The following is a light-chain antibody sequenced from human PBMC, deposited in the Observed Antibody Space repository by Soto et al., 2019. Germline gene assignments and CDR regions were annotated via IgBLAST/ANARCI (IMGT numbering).Light chain of an antibody. CDR1: QSLSNNY. Sequence: EIVLTQSPGTLSLSPGERATLSCRASQSLSNNYLAWYQQKPGQAPRLLIYDASSRATGIPDRFSGSGSGTDFTLSMSRLEPEDYAVYYCQQYGSSPLTFGGGTKVESK. CDR2: DAS. CDR3: QQYGSSPLT. V-gene: IGKV3-20*01. J-gene: IGKJ4*01.